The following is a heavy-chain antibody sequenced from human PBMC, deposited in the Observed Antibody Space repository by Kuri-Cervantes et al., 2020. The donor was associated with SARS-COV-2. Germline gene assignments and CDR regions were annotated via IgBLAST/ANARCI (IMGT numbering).Heavy chain of an antibody. D-gene: IGHD6-13*01. CDR3: ARGKMGIAAAGTTGGYYYYYMDV. V-gene: IGHV1-18*01. Sequence: ASVKVSCKASGYSFSSYDINWVRQAPGQGLEWMGWISAYNGNTNYAQKLQGRVTMTTDTSTSTAYMELRSLRSDDTAVYYCARGKMGIAAAGTTGGYYYYYMDVWGKGTTVTVSS. CDR1: GYSFSSYD. J-gene: IGHJ6*03. CDR2: ISAYNGNT.